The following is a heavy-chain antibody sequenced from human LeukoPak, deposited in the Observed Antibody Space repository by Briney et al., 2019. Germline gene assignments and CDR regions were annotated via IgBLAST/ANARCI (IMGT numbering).Heavy chain of an antibody. D-gene: IGHD1-26*01. J-gene: IGHJ4*02. CDR1: GFTFSSYG. CDR3: AKDWSSRGSGGG. V-gene: IGHV3-30*02. CDR2: VRSDEYNI. Sequence: GGSLRLSCEASGFTFSSYGMHWVRQAPGKGLEWVAFVRSDEYNIYYAGSVKGRFTISRDNSKNTLYLQMNSLRAEDTAVYYCAKDWSSRGSGGGWGQGTLVTVSS.